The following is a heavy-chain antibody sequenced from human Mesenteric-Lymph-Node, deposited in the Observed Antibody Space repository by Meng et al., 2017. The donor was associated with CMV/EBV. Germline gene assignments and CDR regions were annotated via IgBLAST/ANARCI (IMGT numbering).Heavy chain of an antibody. Sequence: GSLRLSCTVSGGSVSSGSYYWSWIRQPPGKGLEWIGYIYYSGSTNYNPSLKSRLTISVDTSKNQFSLKLSSVTAADTAAYYCARDMTTVTTYYYYGIDVWGQGTTVTVSS. CDR1: GGSVSSGSYY. J-gene: IGHJ6*02. D-gene: IGHD4-11*01. V-gene: IGHV4-61*01. CDR2: IYYSGST. CDR3: ARDMTTVTTYYYYGIDV.